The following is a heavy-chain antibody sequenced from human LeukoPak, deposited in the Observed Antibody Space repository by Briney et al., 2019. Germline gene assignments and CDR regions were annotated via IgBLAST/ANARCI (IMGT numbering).Heavy chain of an antibody. J-gene: IGHJ4*02. CDR3: ARVMGGSYLDY. D-gene: IGHD3-16*02. V-gene: IGHV1-18*01. CDR2: ISAYNGNT. Sequence: ASVKVSCKASGYTFTSYAMHWVRQAPGQRLEWMGWISAYNGNTNYAQKLQGRVTMTTDTSTSTAFMELRSLTSVDTAVYYCARVMGGSYLDYWGQGTLVIVSS. CDR1: GYTFTSYA.